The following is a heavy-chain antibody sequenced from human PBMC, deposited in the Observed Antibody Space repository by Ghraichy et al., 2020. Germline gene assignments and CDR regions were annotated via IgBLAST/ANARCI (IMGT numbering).Heavy chain of an antibody. CDR1: GFTFSDYY. V-gene: IGHV3-11*06. J-gene: IGHJ4*02. Sequence: GGSLRLSCEASGFTFSDYYMTWIRQAPGKGLEWVSFISSSSSYTTYADSVKGRFTISRDNDKNFLYLQMNSLRAEDTAVYYCARDALGGYCSLDNWGQGTLVTVSS. D-gene: IGHD3-16*01. CDR2: ISSSSSYT. CDR3: ARDALGGYCSLDN.